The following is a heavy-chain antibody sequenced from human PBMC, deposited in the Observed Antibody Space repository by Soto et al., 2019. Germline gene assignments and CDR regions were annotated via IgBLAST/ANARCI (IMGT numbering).Heavy chain of an antibody. CDR1: GFTFSSYA. J-gene: IGHJ5*02. CDR3: AKSLIDDYSNDGSFDP. D-gene: IGHD4-4*01. CDR2: ISGSGGST. V-gene: IGHV3-23*01. Sequence: HPGGSLRLSCAASGFTFSSYAMSWVRQAPGKGLEWVSAISGSGGSTYYADSVKGRFTISRDNSKNTLYLQMNSLRAEDTAVYYCAKSLIDDYSNDGSFDPWGQGTLVTVSS.